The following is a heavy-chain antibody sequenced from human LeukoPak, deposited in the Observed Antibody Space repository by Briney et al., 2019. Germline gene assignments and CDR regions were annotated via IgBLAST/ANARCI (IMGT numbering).Heavy chain of an antibody. J-gene: IGHJ4*02. CDR2: ISGSGGST. CDR1: GSTFSSYA. CDR3: AKTGYSSGWYPTTDY. Sequence: GGSLRLSCAASGSTFSSYAMSWVRQAPGKGLEWVSAISGSGGSTYYADSVKGRFTISRDNSKNTLYLQMNSLRAEDTAVYYCAKTGYSSGWYPTTDYWGQGTLVTVSS. D-gene: IGHD6-19*01. V-gene: IGHV3-23*01.